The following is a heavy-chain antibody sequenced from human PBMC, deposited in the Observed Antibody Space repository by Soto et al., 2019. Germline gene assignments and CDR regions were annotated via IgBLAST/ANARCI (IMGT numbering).Heavy chain of an antibody. CDR3: ARVPGTTGYYYYYGMDV. V-gene: IGHV1-69*13. D-gene: IGHD1-1*01. CDR2: IIPIFGTA. Sequence: ASVKVSCKASGGTFSSYAISWVRQAPGQGLEWMGGIIPIFGTANYAQKFQGRVTITADESTSTAYMELSSLRSEDTAVYYCARVPGTTGYYYYYGMDVWGQGTTVTVSS. J-gene: IGHJ6*02. CDR1: GGTFSSYA.